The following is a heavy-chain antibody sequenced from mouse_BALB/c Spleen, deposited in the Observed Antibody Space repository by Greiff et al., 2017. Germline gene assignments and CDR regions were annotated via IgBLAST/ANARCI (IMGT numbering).Heavy chain of an antibody. Sequence: EVKLVESGGGLVKPGGSLKLSCAASGFTFSSYTMSWVRQTPEKRLEWVATISSGGSYTYYPDSVKGRFTISRDNAKNTLYLQMSSLKSEDTAMYYCTREAVYDYDEGSWFAYWGQGTLVTVSA. V-gene: IGHV5-6-4*01. CDR2: ISSGGSYT. CDR3: TREAVYDYDEGSWFAY. J-gene: IGHJ3*01. CDR1: GFTFSSYT. D-gene: IGHD2-4*01.